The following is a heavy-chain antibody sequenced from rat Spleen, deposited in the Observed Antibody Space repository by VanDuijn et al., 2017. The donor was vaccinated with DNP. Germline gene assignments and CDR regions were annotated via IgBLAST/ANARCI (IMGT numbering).Heavy chain of an antibody. CDR1: GFTFSDYA. D-gene: IGHD3-1*01. J-gene: IGHJ1*01. CDR2: IIYDGSST. V-gene: IGHV5-17*01. CDR3: ARPPVDWYFDF. Sequence: EVQLVESGGGLVQPGNSLKLSCAASGFTFSDYAMAWVRQSPKKGLEWVATIIYDGSSTYYRDSVKGRFTISRDNAKSTLYLQMDSLRSEDTATYYSARPPVDWYFDFWGPGTMVTVSS.